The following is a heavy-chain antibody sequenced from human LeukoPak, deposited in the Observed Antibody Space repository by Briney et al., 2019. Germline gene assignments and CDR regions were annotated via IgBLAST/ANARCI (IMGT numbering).Heavy chain of an antibody. D-gene: IGHD6-19*01. CDR2: VSPDSGDT. CDR1: GYTFTNND. Sequence: ASVKVSCKASGYTFTNNDINWVRQATGQGIEWMGWVSPDSGDTGYAPNFRGRVTMTTDTSINTAYMELTSMTSEDRAIYYCTRGRAAGDWGQGTLVTVSS. J-gene: IGHJ4*02. V-gene: IGHV1-8*01. CDR3: TRGRAAGD.